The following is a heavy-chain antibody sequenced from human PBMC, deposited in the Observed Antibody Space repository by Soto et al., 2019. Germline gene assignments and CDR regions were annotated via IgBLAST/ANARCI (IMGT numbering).Heavy chain of an antibody. V-gene: IGHV4-39*01. D-gene: IGHD6-6*01. J-gene: IGHJ4*02. CDR1: GGSISSSSYY. CDR3: ARVRATAARREPDY. Sequence: SETLSLTCTVSGGSISSSSYYWGWIRQPPGKGLEWIGSIYYSGSTYYNPSLKSRVTISVDTSKNQFSLKLSSVTAADTAVYYCARVRATAARREPDYWGQGTLVTVSS. CDR2: IYYSGST.